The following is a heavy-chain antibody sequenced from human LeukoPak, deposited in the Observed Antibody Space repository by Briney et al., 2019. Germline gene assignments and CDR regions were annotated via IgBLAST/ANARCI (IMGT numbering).Heavy chain of an antibody. CDR3: AMIYGGNQPWA. D-gene: IGHD4-23*01. Sequence: GESLKISCKGSGYRFTTNWIGWVRQMPGKGLEWMGILYPSDSDTRYSPSFQGQVTISADKSISTAYLQWSSLKASDTAIYYCAMIYGGNQPWAWGQGTLVTVSS. J-gene: IGHJ5*02. CDR2: LYPSDSDT. V-gene: IGHV5-51*01. CDR1: GYRFTTNW.